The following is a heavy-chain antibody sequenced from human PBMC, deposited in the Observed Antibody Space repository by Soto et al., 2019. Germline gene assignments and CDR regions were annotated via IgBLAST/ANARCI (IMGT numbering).Heavy chain of an antibody. Sequence: EVQLLESGGGLVQPGGSLRPSCAVPGFTFSSYAMSWVRQAPGKGLEWVSAISGSGGSTYYADSVKCRFTMSRENSKNTLYLQMNSLRAEDTAVYQSAKEGNAAGAHTYFDYWGQATLVTVSS. J-gene: IGHJ4*02. CDR3: AKEGNAAGAHTYFDY. CDR2: ISGSGGST. D-gene: IGHD6-13*01. V-gene: IGHV3-23*01. CDR1: GFTFSSYA.